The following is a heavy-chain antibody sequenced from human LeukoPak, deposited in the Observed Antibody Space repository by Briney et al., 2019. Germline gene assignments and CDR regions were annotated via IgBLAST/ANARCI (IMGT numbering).Heavy chain of an antibody. Sequence: SETLSLTCTVSGGSISSYFWTWIRQPPGKGLEWIGEINHSGGTNYSPSLKSRVTMSLDTSKNQFSLKLNSVTAADTAVYYCVRDRDGSHDYWGQGTQVTVSS. V-gene: IGHV4-34*01. CDR3: VRDRDGSHDY. D-gene: IGHD1-26*01. CDR2: INHSGGT. J-gene: IGHJ4*02. CDR1: GGSISSYF.